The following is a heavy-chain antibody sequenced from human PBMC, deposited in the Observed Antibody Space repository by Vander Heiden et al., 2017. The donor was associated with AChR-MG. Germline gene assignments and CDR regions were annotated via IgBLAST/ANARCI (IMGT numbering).Heavy chain of an antibody. CDR1: GGPIRGVGYY. V-gene: IGHV4-31*03. Sequence: QVQLQESGPGLVKPSQTTSPTCTVSGGPIRGVGYYWCWIRQHPGKGLEWIGYIYYSGSTYYNPSLKSRVTISVDTSKNQFSLKLSSVTAADTAVYYCARDQGFWSGFPPDVWGKGTTVTVSS. CDR3: ARDQGFWSGFPPDV. J-gene: IGHJ6*04. CDR2: IYYSGST. D-gene: IGHD3-3*01.